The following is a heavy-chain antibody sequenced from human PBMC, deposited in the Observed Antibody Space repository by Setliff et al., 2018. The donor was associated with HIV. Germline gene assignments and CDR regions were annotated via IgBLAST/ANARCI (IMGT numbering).Heavy chain of an antibody. Sequence: PSETLSLTCAVYGGSFSDYNWSWIRQSPGRGLEWIGEVNHSGGTNYNPSLKSRVTISADTSKNQFSLKMRSVTAGDTAMYYCSRGIVQRQWLRSLISYYYYMDVWANGTMVTVSS. CDR3: SRGIVQRQWLRSLISYYYYMDV. V-gene: IGHV4-34*01. J-gene: IGHJ6*03. CDR2: VNHSGGT. CDR1: GGSFSDYN. D-gene: IGHD5-12*01.